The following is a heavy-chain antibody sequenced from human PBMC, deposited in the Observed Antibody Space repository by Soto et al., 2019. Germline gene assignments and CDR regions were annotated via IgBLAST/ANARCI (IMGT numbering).Heavy chain of an antibody. D-gene: IGHD3-10*01. J-gene: IGHJ4*02. V-gene: IGHV1-69*01. Sequence: QVQLVQSGAEVKKPGSSVKVSCKASGGTFSSYAISWVRQAPGQGLEWMGGIIPIFGTANYAQKFQGRVTITADESTSTAYMELISLRSEDTAVYYCTRGVVVRGVIITGGFDYWGQGTLVTVSS. CDR3: TRGVVVRGVIITGGFDY. CDR2: IIPIFGTA. CDR1: GGTFSSYA.